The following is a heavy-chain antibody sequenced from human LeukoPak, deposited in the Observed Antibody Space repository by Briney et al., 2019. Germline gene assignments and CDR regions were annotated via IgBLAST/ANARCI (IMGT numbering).Heavy chain of an antibody. CDR1: GYTFTGYY. CDR3: ARPLDY. J-gene: IGHJ4*02. V-gene: IGHV1-2*02. CDR2: INPNSGGT. Sequence: ASVNVSYKACGYTFTGYYMHWVRQAPGQGREWMGWINPNSGGTNYAQKLQGRATMTRDTSISTAYMELSRLRSDDTAVYYCARPLDYWGQGTLVTVSS.